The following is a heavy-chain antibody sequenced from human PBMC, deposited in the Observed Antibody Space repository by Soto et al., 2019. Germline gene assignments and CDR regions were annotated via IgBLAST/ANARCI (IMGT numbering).Heavy chain of an antibody. CDR1: GYTSTGYH. J-gene: IGHJ5*02. Sequence: ASVKVSCKASGYTSTGYHMHWVRQAPGQGLEWMGWINPNSGGTNYAQKFQGRVTMTRDTSISTAYMELSRLRSDDTAVYYCARAGVVVAATRIGWFDPWGQGTLVTVSS. V-gene: IGHV1-2*02. D-gene: IGHD2-15*01. CDR3: ARAGVVVAATRIGWFDP. CDR2: INPNSGGT.